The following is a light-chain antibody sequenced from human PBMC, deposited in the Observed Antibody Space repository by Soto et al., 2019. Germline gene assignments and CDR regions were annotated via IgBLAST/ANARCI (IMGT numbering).Light chain of an antibody. Sequence: QPVLTQPPSVSGAPGQRVTISCTGSSSNIGAGYDVHWYQQLPGTAPKLLIYGNNNRPSGVPHRFSASKSGTSASLAITGLQAEDEADYYCQSYDNRLSAAFVFGTGTKLTVL. V-gene: IGLV1-40*01. CDR3: QSYDNRLSAAFV. J-gene: IGLJ1*01. CDR2: GNN. CDR1: SSNIGAGYD.